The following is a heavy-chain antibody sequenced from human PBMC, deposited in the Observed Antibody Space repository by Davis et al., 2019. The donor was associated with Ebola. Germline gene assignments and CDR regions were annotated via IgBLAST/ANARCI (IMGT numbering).Heavy chain of an antibody. J-gene: IGHJ6*02. CDR2: IKQDGSEK. V-gene: IGHV3-7*01. D-gene: IGHD3-10*01. CDR3: ARVGFPKALHQASMDV. Sequence: PGGSLRLSCAASGFTFSSYWMSWVRQAPGKGLEWVANIKQDGSEKYYVDSVKGRFTISRDNSKNTLYLQMNSLRAEDTAVYYCARVGFPKALHQASMDVWGQGTTVTVSS. CDR1: GFTFSSYW.